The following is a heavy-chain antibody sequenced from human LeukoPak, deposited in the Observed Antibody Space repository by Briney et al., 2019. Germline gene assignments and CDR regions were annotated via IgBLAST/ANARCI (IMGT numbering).Heavy chain of an antibody. V-gene: IGHV3-30*18. Sequence: GRSLRPSCAASRFTFSSYGMHWVRQAPGKGLEWVAVISYDGSNKYYADSVKGRFTISRDNSKNTLYLQMNSLRAEDTAVYYCAKEGSPIADYYGMDVWGQGTTVTVSS. CDR3: AKEGSPIADYYGMDV. D-gene: IGHD1-26*01. CDR1: RFTFSSYG. CDR2: ISYDGSNK. J-gene: IGHJ6*02.